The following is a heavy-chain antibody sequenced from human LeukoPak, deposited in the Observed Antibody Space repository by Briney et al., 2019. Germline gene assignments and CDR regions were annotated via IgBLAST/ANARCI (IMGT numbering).Heavy chain of an antibody. CDR3: ARHAARWLQLVWYFDL. CDR1: GGSISTYY. Sequence: SETLSLTCTVSGGSISTYYWSWIRQPPGKGLEWIGYTYDSGSTNYNPSLKSRVTISVDTSKNQFSLKLSSVTAADTAMYYCARHAARWLQLVWYFDLWGRGTLVTVSS. J-gene: IGHJ2*01. CDR2: TYDSGST. V-gene: IGHV4-59*08. D-gene: IGHD5-24*01.